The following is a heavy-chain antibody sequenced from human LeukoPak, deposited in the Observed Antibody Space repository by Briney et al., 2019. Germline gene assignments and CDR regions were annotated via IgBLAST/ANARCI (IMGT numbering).Heavy chain of an antibody. CDR3: ARGGYYYDSSGYYRFDY. CDR1: GGSISSYY. V-gene: IGHV4-4*07. CDR2: IYTSGST. D-gene: IGHD3-22*01. J-gene: IGHJ4*02. Sequence: SETLSLTCPVSGGSISSYYWSWIRQPAGKGLEWIGRIYTSGSTNYNPSLKSRVTMSVDTSKNQFSLKLSSVTAADTAVYYCARGGYYYDSSGYYRFDYWGQGTPVTVSS.